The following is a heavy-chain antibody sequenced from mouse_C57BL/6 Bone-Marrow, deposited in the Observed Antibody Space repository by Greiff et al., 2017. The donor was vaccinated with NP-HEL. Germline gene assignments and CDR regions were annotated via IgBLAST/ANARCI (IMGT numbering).Heavy chain of an antibody. D-gene: IGHD2-4*01. CDR1: GFTFTDYY. CDR3: ARYIPLYYEYDRDWYFDV. Sequence: EVQLVESGGGLVQPGGSLSLSCAASGFTFTDYYMSWVRQPPGKALEWLGFIRNKANGYTTEYSASVKGRFTISRDNSQSILYLQMNALRAEDSATYYCARYIPLYYEYDRDWYFDVWGTGTTVTVSS. CDR2: IRNKANGYTT. V-gene: IGHV7-3*01. J-gene: IGHJ1*03.